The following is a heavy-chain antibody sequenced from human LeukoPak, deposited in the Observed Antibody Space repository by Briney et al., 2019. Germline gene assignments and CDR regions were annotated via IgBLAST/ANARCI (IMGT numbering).Heavy chain of an antibody. CDR3: ARDLAAAAGENWFDP. CDR1: GGSISSYH. CDR2: IYTSGST. D-gene: IGHD6-13*01. Sequence: SETLSLTCTVSGGSISSYHWSWIRQPAGKGLEWIGRIYTSGSTNYNPSLKSRVTMSVDTSKNQFSLKLSSVTAADTAVYYCARDLAAAAGENWFDPWGQGTLVTVSS. J-gene: IGHJ5*02. V-gene: IGHV4-4*07.